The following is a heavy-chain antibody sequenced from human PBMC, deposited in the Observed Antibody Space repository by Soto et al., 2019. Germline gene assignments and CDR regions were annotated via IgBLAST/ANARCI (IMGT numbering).Heavy chain of an antibody. CDR3: ARPGEGVLFYYALYV. Sequence: EVQLVESGGGLVQPGGSLRLSCVASGFTLSSYSMNWVRQAPGKGLEWISYISSGSDTIYYADSVKGRFTVSRDNAKNSLYLQMNSLRDEDTAVYYCARPGEGVLFYYALYVWGQGTTVTVSS. D-gene: IGHD3-16*01. V-gene: IGHV3-48*02. CDR2: ISSGSDTI. J-gene: IGHJ6*02. CDR1: GFTLSSYS.